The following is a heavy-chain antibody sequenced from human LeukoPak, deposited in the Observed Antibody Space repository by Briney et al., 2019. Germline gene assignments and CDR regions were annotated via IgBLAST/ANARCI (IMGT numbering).Heavy chain of an antibody. CDR1: GFTFSSYW. V-gene: IGHV3-74*03. CDR3: AITADCRATTDCYSYFHH. J-gene: IGHJ1*01. Sequence: GGSLRLSCAASGFTFSSYWMHWVRQAPGKGLVWVSRISTDGTYTEYADSVKGRFTISRDNAKDTLYLQVNSLRAEDTAVYYCAITADCRATTDCYSYFHHWGQGTLVTVSS. D-gene: IGHD2-21*02. CDR2: ISTDGTYT.